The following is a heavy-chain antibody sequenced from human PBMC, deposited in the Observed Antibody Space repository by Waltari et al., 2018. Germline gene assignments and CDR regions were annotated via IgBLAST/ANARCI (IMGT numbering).Heavy chain of an antibody. V-gene: IGHV4-59*08. Sequence: QVQLQESGPGLVKPSETLSLTCSVSGDSISNYYWSWIRQPPGKGLEWIGHIFYSGSTSYNPALMSRVDLSVDRSNNRFPLKLSSVTAADTAVYYCARHVPYCTNGVCRPYFYYGLDVWGQGTTVTVSS. J-gene: IGHJ6*02. CDR3: ARHVPYCTNGVCRPYFYYGLDV. CDR1: GDSISNYY. CDR2: IFYSGST. D-gene: IGHD2-8*01.